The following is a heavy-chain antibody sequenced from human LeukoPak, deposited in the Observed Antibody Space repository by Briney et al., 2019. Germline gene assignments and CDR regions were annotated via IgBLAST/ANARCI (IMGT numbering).Heavy chain of an antibody. CDR3: ARDVGIAATGTGNWFGP. V-gene: IGHV4-31*03. CDR1: GGSISSGDYY. J-gene: IGHJ5*02. Sequence: SETLSLTCTVSGGSISSGDYYWTWIRQHPGKALEWIGFMYHTGSTYQNPSLKGRVTMSVDTSKNQFSLNVSSVTAADTAVYYCARDVGIAATGTGNWFGPWGQGTLVTVSS. D-gene: IGHD6-13*01. CDR2: MYHTGST.